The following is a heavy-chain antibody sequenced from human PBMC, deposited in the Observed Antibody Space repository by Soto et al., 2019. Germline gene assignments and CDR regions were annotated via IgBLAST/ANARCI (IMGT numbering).Heavy chain of an antibody. D-gene: IGHD3-10*01. CDR2: IYYSGTT. Sequence: PSETLCLTCTVSGDSISSGDYYWSWIRQPPGKGLEWIGYIYYSGTTYYNPSLKSRVTISIDTSKNQFSLKLTSVTAADTAVYYCARWYYYGSGRREYDYWGQGTLVTVSS. CDR3: ARWYYYGSGRREYDY. CDR1: GDSISSGDYY. V-gene: IGHV4-30-4*08. J-gene: IGHJ4*02.